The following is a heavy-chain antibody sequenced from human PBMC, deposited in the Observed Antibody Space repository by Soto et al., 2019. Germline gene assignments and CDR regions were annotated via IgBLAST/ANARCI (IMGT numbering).Heavy chain of an antibody. Sequence: GGSLRLSCAASGFTFSNYAMTWVRQGPGKGLEWVSAISGSGGSAYYADSVKGRFTISRDNSKNTLYLQMNSLRADDSGVYYCAKDPSGGVVLTVDIGFETWIPGPLITV. CDR2: ISGSGGSA. CDR1: GFTFSNYA. CDR3: AKDPSGGVVLTVDIGFET. J-gene: IGHJ5*02. D-gene: IGHD2-15*01. V-gene: IGHV3-23*01.